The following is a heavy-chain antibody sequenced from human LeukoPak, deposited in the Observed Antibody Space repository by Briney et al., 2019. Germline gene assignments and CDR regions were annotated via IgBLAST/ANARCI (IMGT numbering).Heavy chain of an antibody. CDR3: AKATSKKRFFSLFSGIEP. D-gene: IGHD3-3*01. CDR2: FDPEDDET. CDR1: GHTLTELC. Sequence: ASVKVSCKVSGHTLTELCMHWVRQAPGKGLEWMGGFDPEDDETKYAQKFQGRVTITEDTSANTAYMELSSLRSEDTAVYYCAKATSKKRFFSLFSGIEPWGPGTLVTVSS. J-gene: IGHJ5*02. V-gene: IGHV1-24*01.